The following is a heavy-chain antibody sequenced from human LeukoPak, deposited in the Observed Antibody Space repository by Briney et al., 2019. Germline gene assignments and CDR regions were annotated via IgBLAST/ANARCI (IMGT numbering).Heavy chain of an antibody. J-gene: IGHJ4*02. D-gene: IGHD3-22*01. Sequence: VASVKVSCKASGYTFTSYYMHWVRQAPGQGLEWMGIINPSGGSTSYAQKFQGRVTMTRDTSTSTVYMELSSLRSEDTAVYYCARESDSSGYYTPYFDYWGQGTLVTVSS. CDR2: INPSGGST. CDR3: ARESDSSGYYTPYFDY. V-gene: IGHV1-46*01. CDR1: GYTFTSYY.